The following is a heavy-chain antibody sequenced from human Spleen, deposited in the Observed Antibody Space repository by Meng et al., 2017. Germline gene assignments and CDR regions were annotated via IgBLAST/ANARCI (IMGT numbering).Heavy chain of an antibody. V-gene: IGHV4-34*01. Sequence: SETLSLTCAVYGGSFSGYYWHWIRQPPGKGLEWIGEINQSGSTNYNPSLKSRVTISGDRSKNQFSLKLSSVTAADTAVYYCARQKVGATFYYYGMDVWGQGTMVTVSS. CDR1: GGSFSGYY. CDR3: ARQKVGATFYYYGMDV. D-gene: IGHD1-26*01. J-gene: IGHJ6*02. CDR2: INQSGST.